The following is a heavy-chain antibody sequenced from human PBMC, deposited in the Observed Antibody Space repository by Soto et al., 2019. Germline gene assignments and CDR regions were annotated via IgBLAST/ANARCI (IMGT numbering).Heavy chain of an antibody. J-gene: IGHJ4*02. Sequence: GSLRLSCAASGFTFSSYGMHWVRQAPGKGLEWVAVISYDGSNKYYADSVKGRFTISRDNSKNTLYLQMNSLRAEDTAVYYCAKVRFGEFDYWGQGTLVTVSS. V-gene: IGHV3-30*18. CDR1: GFTFSSYG. CDR3: AKVRFGEFDY. CDR2: ISYDGSNK. D-gene: IGHD3-10*01.